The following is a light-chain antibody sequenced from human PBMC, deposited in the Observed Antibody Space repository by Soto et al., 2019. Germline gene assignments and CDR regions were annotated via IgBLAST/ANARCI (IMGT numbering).Light chain of an antibody. CDR1: ISDFVLYNY. CDR3: SSYTTSSALQV. V-gene: IGLV2-14*01. Sequence: VLTQPASVSGSPGQSITISCSGTISDFVLYNYVSWYQQHPGKAPKLMIYGVNNRPSGVSNRFSGSKSGNTASLTISGLQADDEADYYCSSYTTSSALQVFGTGTKVT. CDR2: GVN. J-gene: IGLJ1*01.